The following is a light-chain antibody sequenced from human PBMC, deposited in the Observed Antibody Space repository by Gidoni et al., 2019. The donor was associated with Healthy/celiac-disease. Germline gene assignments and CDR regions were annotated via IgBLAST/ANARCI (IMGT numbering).Light chain of an antibody. CDR2: AAS. CDR3: KQSYSTLWT. V-gene: IGKV1-39*01. J-gene: IGKJ1*01. Sequence: DIQMTQSPSSLSASVGDRVTITCRASQSISSYLTWYQQKPGKAPTLLIYAASSLQSGVPSRFSGSGSGTDFTLTISRLQPEDFATYYCKQSYSTLWTFGQXTKVEIK. CDR1: QSISSY.